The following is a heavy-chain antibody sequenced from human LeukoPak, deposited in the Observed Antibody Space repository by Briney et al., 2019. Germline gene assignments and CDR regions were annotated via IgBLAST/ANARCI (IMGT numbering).Heavy chain of an antibody. CDR3: ASQMATNDY. CDR2: IYYSGST. D-gene: IGHD5-24*01. Sequence: SETLSLTCTVSGGSISSHYWSWIRQPPGKGLEWIGYIYYSGSTNYNPSLKSRVTISVDASKNQFSLKLSSVTAADTAVYYCASQMATNDYWGQGTLVTVSS. V-gene: IGHV4-59*11. J-gene: IGHJ4*02. CDR1: GGSISSHY.